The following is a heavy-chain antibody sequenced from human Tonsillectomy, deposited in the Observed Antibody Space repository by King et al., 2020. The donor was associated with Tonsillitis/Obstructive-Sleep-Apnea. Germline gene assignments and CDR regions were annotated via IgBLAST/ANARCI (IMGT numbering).Heavy chain of an antibody. V-gene: IGHV4-34*01. CDR2: IDHSGST. CDR1: GGSFSDYY. D-gene: IGHD4-11*01. J-gene: IGHJ6*03. CDR3: ARGWAPDNSNSYFFDYMDV. Sequence: VQLQQWGAGLLKASQTLSLTCAVYGGSFSDYYWTWIRQPPGTGLEWIGQIDHSGSTNYNPSLKSRVTISIDTSKNQFFLRLSSVTAADTAVYYWARGWAPDNSNSYFFDYMDVWGKGTTVTVSS.